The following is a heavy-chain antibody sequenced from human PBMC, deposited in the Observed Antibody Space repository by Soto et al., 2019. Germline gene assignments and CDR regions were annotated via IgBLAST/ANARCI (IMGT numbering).Heavy chain of an antibody. Sequence: GGSLSLSCAASGFTFSSYWMSWVRQAPGKGLEWVANIKQDGSEKYYVDSVKGRFTISRDNAKNSLYLQMNSLRAEDTAVYYCGGGSESYFDYWGQGTLVTVSS. V-gene: IGHV3-7*01. CDR2: IKQDGSEK. CDR1: GFTFSSYW. D-gene: IGHD5-12*01. J-gene: IGHJ4*02. CDR3: GGGSESYFDY.